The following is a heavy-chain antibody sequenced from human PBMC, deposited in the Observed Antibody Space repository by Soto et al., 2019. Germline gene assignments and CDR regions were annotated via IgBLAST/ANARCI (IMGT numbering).Heavy chain of an antibody. V-gene: IGHV3-21*06. J-gene: IGHJ5*02. CDR3: ARERGEYDSGWYIDR. D-gene: IGHD6-19*01. Sequence: GGSLRLSCAASGFSFISHSFNWGRQAPGQGLEWVAYISSRSSLILYADSVRGRFVISRDNALNSLYLQMNSPRDEDTAIYYCARERGEYDSGWYIDRWGQGTPVTVSS. CDR1: GFSFISHS. CDR2: ISSRSSLI.